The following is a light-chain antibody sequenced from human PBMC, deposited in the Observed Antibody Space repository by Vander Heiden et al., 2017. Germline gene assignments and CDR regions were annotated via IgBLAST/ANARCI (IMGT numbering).Light chain of an antibody. CDR1: QSVSSTY. J-gene: IGKJ5*01. CDR2: GAS. V-gene: IGKV3-20*01. CDR3: QQEDSSPIT. Sequence: EIVLTQSPGTLSLSPGERATLSCRASQSVSSTYLAWYQQKPGQAPRLLIYGASSRATGIPDRFSGSGSGTDFTLTISRLEPEDFAVYYCQQEDSSPITFGQGTLMEIK.